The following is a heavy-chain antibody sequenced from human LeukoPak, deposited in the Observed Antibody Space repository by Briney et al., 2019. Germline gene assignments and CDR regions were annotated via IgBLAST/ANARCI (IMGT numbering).Heavy chain of an antibody. CDR1: GYTFTGYY. CDR2: INPNSGGT. J-gene: IGHJ5*02. Sequence: ASVKVSCKASGYTFTGYYMHWVRQAPGQGLEWMGWINPNSGGTNYAQKFQGRVTMTRDTSISTAYMELSRLRSDDTAVYYCARCGGGTYNWFDPWGQGTLVTVSS. CDR3: ARCGGGTYNWFDP. D-gene: IGHD2-15*01. V-gene: IGHV1-2*02.